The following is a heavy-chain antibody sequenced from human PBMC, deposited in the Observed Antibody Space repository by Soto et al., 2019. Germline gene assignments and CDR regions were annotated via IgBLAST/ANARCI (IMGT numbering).Heavy chain of an antibody. CDR1: GYTFTSYG. D-gene: IGHD6-19*01. V-gene: IGHV1-18*01. J-gene: IGHJ3*02. CDR2: ISAYNGNT. Sequence: APVKVSFKASGYTFTSYGISWVRQAPGQGLEWMGWISAYNGNTNYAQKLQGRVTMTADTSTSTAYMELRSLRSDDTAVYYCARAEMYSSGDDAFDIWGQGTMVTVSS. CDR3: ARAEMYSSGDDAFDI.